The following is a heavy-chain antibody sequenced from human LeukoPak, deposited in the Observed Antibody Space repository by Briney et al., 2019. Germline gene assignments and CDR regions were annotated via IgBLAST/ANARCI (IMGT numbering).Heavy chain of an antibody. Sequence: GGSLRLSCAASGFTFSSYALGWARQAPGKGLEWVSVISGSGGNTHYTDSVRGRFTISRDNSKNTLSLQMNSLRAEDAAIYYCAKDIGIVGASPFDYWGQGTLVSVSS. CDR1: GFTFSSYA. V-gene: IGHV3-23*01. D-gene: IGHD1-26*01. CDR2: ISGSGGNT. J-gene: IGHJ4*02. CDR3: AKDIGIVGASPFDY.